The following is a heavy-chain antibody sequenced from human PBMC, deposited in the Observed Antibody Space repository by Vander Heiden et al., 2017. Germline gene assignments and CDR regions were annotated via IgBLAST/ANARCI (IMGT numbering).Heavy chain of an antibody. V-gene: IGHV3-23*01. Sequence: EVQLLESGGGLVQPGGSLRLSCPASGFTFGSYAMSWVRQAPGKGLEWVSAISGSAGSTYYADSVKGRFTISRDNSTTTLYLQMNSLRAEDTAVYYCAKDLFRGVQGLFDYWGQGTLVTVSS. CDR3: AKDLFRGVQGLFDY. J-gene: IGHJ4*02. CDR2: ISGSAGST. D-gene: IGHD1-1*01. CDR1: GFTFGSYA.